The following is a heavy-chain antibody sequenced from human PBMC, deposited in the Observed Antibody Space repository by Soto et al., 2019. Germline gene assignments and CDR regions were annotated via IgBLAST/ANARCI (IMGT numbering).Heavy chain of an antibody. CDR3: ARTDSSGWSTRYGMDV. V-gene: IGHV3-23*01. D-gene: IGHD6-19*01. Sequence: GGSLRLSCAASGFTFSNHAMAWLRQVPGKGLEWVSGISGGGGDTYHADYVRGRFTISRDNSKNTLYLQMNSLRAEDAAVYYCARTDSSGWSTRYGMDVWGQGTTVTV. CDR2: ISGGGGDT. J-gene: IGHJ6*02. CDR1: GFTFSNHA.